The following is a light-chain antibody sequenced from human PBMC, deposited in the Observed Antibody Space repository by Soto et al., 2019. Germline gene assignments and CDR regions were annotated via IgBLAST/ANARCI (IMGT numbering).Light chain of an antibody. CDR3: QQLSTYPST. Sequence: DIQMTQSPSSLSASIGDRVTLTCRASQSIGTNLNWYQQRPGKAPKLLIYAVSSLQSGASSRFGGSGSGTDFTLSINSLQREDFATYYCQQLSTYPSTLGVGTKGDIK. V-gene: IGKV1-39*01. CDR1: QSIGTN. J-gene: IGKJ4*01. CDR2: AVS.